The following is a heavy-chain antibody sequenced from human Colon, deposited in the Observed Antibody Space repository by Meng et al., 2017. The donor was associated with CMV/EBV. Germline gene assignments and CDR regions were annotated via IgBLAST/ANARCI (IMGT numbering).Heavy chain of an antibody. CDR2: INSNSGAT. V-gene: IGHV1-2*02. J-gene: IGHJ4*02. Sequence: QGQLVRAGAELKKPGASVKVACKTAGYTFSDYHIHWVRQAPGQGLEWMGWINSNSGATDYAQKFQGRFTMTRDTSITTVYMELSSLRSDDTAVYYCARDPSGSRVPFDYWGQGSLVTVSS. CDR1: GYTFSDYH. D-gene: IGHD1-26*01. CDR3: ARDPSGSRVPFDY.